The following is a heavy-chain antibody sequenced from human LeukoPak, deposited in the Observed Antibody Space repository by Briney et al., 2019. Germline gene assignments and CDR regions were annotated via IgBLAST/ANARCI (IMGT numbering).Heavy chain of an antibody. CDR3: ARTAKYYYGSETYYFFDY. V-gene: IGHV4-59*01. D-gene: IGHD3-10*01. CDR2: ISYTGST. CDR1: GGSISRYY. Sequence: SETLSLTCTVSGGSISRYYWSWIRQPPGEGLEWIGYISYTGSTTYNSSLKSRVTISLDTSQNQFSLKLTSVTPADTAVYYCARTAKYYYGSETYYFFDYWGQGTLVTVSS. J-gene: IGHJ4*02.